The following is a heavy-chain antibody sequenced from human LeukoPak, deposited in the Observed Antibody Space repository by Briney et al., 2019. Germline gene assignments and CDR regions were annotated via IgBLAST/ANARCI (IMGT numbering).Heavy chain of an antibody. D-gene: IGHD2-15*01. V-gene: IGHV3-23*01. Sequence: PGGSLRLSCAASGFTFSSYAMSWVRQAPGKGLECVSTISSSGGTTYYADSVRGRFTISRDNSKNTLYLQMNSLRAEDTAAYHCARDKSRYCSGGSCSPFDYWGQGTLVTVSS. CDR1: GFTFSSYA. CDR2: ISSSGGTT. J-gene: IGHJ4*02. CDR3: ARDKSRYCSGGSCSPFDY.